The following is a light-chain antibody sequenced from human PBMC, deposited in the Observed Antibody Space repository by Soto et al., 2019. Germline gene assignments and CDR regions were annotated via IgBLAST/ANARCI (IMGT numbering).Light chain of an antibody. CDR2: DVS. CDR1: ISDVGGYNF. V-gene: IGLV2-14*03. J-gene: IGLJ1*01. Sequence: QSVLTQPASVSGSPGQSITISCTGTISDVGGYNFVSWYQQYPGKAPKLMICDVSNRPSGVSDRFSGSKSGNTASLTISGLQSGEEANYTSDSFTGTIYVLGTGTKVPV. CDR3: DSFTGTIYV.